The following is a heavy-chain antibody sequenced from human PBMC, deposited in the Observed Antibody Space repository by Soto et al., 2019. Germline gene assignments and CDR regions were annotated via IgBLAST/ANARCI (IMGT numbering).Heavy chain of an antibody. V-gene: IGHV4-39*01. CDR3: ARTGYGSGRTWFDP. CDR1: GDSISNSNYY. D-gene: IGHD3-10*01. J-gene: IGHJ5*02. Sequence: QLQLQESGPGLVKPSETLSLTCTISGDSISNSNYYWGWIRQPPGKGLEWIGSIYYSGRTYYNPYRKCRVTISVDTSRNQFSRKLRSVTAGDTAGYHCARTGYGSGRTWFDPWGQGTLVTVSS. CDR2: IYYSGRT.